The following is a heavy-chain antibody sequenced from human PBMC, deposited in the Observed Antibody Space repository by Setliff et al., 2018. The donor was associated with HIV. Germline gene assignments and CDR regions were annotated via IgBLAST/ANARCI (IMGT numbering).Heavy chain of an antibody. CDR2: IYYAGNT. Sequence: LSLTCTVSGASVSTIDYYWGWVRQSPRAGLEWIADIYYAGNTYYNPSLKSRATISIDTSRSQFSLKVTSLTAADTAVYYCARHSRTAVPTIDYWGQGTLVTVSS. J-gene: IGHJ4*02. CDR1: GASVSTIDYY. D-gene: IGHD4-17*01. V-gene: IGHV4-39*01. CDR3: ARHSRTAVPTIDY.